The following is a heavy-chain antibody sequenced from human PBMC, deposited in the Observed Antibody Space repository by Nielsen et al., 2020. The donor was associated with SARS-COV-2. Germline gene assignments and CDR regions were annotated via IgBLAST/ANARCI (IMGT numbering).Heavy chain of an antibody. J-gene: IGHJ4*02. D-gene: IGHD2-8*01. CDR1: GGSISSYY. Sequence: ETLSLTCTVSGGSISSYYWSWIRQPPGKGLVWVSRINSDGSSTSYADSVKGRFTISRDNAKNTLYLQMNSLRAEDTAVYYCATDQYCPNGICSSGGRDYWGQGTLVAVSS. CDR2: INSDGSST. V-gene: IGHV3-74*01. CDR3: ATDQYCPNGICSSGGRDY.